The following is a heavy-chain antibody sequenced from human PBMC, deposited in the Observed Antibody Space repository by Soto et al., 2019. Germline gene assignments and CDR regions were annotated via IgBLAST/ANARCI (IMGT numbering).Heavy chain of an antibody. V-gene: IGHV3-30*03. CDR3: RLSIAVAGVFDY. CDR1: GFTFSSYG. D-gene: IGHD6-19*01. J-gene: IGHJ4*02. CDR2: ISYDGSNK. Sequence: QVPLVESGGGVVQPGRSLRLSCAASGFTFSSYGMHWVRQAPGKGLEWVAVISYDGSNKYYADSVKGRFTISRDNSKNTLYLQMNSLRAEDTAVYYCRLSIAVAGVFDYWGQGTLVTVSS.